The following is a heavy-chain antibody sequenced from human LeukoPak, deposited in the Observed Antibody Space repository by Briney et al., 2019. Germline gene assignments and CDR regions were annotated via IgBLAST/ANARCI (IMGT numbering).Heavy chain of an antibody. D-gene: IGHD1-14*01. V-gene: IGHV1-24*01. CDR2: FSLEDGEK. CDR1: GYTLSDLS. J-gene: IGHJ4*02. Sequence: ASVTVSCKVSGYTLSDLSMHWVRQAPGKGLEWMGSFSLEDGEKVYAQKFQGRLTMTEDTSTDTAYMELSSLRSEDTAVYYCATAFAGNLVDNWGQGTLVTVSS. CDR3: ATAFAGNLVDN.